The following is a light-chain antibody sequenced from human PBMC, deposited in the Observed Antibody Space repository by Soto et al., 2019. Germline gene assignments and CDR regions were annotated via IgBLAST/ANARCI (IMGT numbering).Light chain of an antibody. CDR2: SNN. CDR3: EAWDDSLNGWV. J-gene: IGLJ3*02. CDR1: SSNIGSNT. V-gene: IGLV1-44*01. Sequence: QAVVTQPPSASGTPGQRVTISCSGSSSNIGSNTVNWYQQLPGTAPQLLIYSNNQRPSGVPYRFSGSQSGTSASLAISGLQSEDEADYYCEAWDDSLNGWVFGGGTKVTVL.